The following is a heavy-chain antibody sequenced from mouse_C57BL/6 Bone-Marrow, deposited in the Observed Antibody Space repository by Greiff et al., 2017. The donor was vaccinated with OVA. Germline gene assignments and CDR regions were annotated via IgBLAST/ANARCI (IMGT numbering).Heavy chain of an antibody. V-gene: IGHV1-76*01. CDR3: ASPYSNYYAMDY. CDR2: IYPGSGNT. CDR1: GYTFTDYY. D-gene: IGHD2-5*01. J-gene: IGHJ4*01. Sequence: QVQLQQSGAELVRPGASVKLSCKASGYTFTDYYINWVKQRPGQGLEWIARIYPGSGNTYYNEKFKGKATLTAEKSSSTAYMQLSSLTSEDSAVYFCASPYSNYYAMDYWGQGTSVTVSS.